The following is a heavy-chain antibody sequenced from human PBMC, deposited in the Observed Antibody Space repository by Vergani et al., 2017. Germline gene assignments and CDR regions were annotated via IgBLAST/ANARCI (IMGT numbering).Heavy chain of an antibody. CDR1: GYTFTSYA. CDR3: ARDKEIRTAMGP. V-gene: IGHV1-3*01. D-gene: IGHD5-18*01. J-gene: IGHJ5*02. CDR2: INAGNGNT. Sequence: QVQLVQSGAEVKKPGASVKVSCKASGYTFTSYAMHWVRQAPGQRLEWMGWINAGNGNTKYSQKFQGSVTITRETSASTAYMELSSLRSEDTAVYYCARDKEIRTAMGPWGQGTLVTVSS.